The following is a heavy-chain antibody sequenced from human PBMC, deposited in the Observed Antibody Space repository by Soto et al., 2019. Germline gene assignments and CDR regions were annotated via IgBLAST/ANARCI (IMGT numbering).Heavy chain of an antibody. CDR1: GGSISSYY. CDR3: ARACSSNSCYDVFDY. CDR2: IYTSGST. V-gene: IGHV4-4*07. D-gene: IGHD2-2*01. Sequence: PSETLSLTYTVSGGSISSYYWSWIRQPAGKGLEWIGRIYTSGSTNYNPSLKSLFTMSVDTSKNQFSLKLSSVTAADTAVYYRARACSSNSCYDVFDYWGQGTLVTVSS. J-gene: IGHJ4*02.